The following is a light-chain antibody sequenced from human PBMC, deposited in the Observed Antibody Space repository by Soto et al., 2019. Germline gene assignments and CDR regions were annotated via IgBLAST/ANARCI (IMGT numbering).Light chain of an antibody. CDR1: QSVSSSY. V-gene: IGKV3-20*01. Sequence: EIVLTQSPGTLSLSPGERATLSCRASQSVSSSYLAWYQQKPGQAPRLLIYDASSRATGIPDRFSGSGSGTDFTLTISRLEPDDVAVYYCQQYGSSPQTLGQGTKVEIK. CDR3: QQYGSSPQT. CDR2: DAS. J-gene: IGKJ1*01.